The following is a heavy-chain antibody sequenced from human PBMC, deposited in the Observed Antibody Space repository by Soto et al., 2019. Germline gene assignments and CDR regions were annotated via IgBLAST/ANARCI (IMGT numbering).Heavy chain of an antibody. CDR3: ARDPDYYGSGIFDL. CDR1: GFTFSSYS. V-gene: IGHV3-48*02. Sequence: EVQLVESGGGLVQPGGSLRLSCAASGFTFSSYSMNWVRQAPGKGLEWVSYISSSSSTIYYADSVKGRFTISRDNAKNSLYLQMNSLRDEDTAVYYCARDPDYYGSGIFDLWGRGTLATVSS. J-gene: IGHJ2*01. D-gene: IGHD3-10*01. CDR2: ISSSSSTI.